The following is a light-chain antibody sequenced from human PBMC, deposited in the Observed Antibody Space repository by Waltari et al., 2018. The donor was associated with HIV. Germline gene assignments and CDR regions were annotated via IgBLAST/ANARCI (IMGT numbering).Light chain of an antibody. V-gene: IGKV3-20*01. Sequence: EIVLTQSPGTLSLSQGERATLSCRASQSVRSSYLAWYQQKPGQAPRLLIYGASSRATGIPDRFSGSGSGTDFTLTISRLEPEDFAVYYCQQYDSSPWTFGQGTKVEIK. J-gene: IGKJ1*01. CDR1: QSVRSSY. CDR2: GAS. CDR3: QQYDSSPWT.